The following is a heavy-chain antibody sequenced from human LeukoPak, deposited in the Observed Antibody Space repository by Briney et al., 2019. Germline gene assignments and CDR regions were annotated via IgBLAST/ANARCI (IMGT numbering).Heavy chain of an antibody. CDR1: GGSISSYY. V-gene: IGHV4-59*01. Sequence: PSETLSLTCTVSGGSISSYYWSWIRQPPGKGLEWIGYIYYSGSTNYNPSLKSRVTISVDTSKNQFSLKLSSVTAADTAVYYCARGDGFWSGYYSGFDYWGQGTLVTVPS. D-gene: IGHD3-3*01. CDR3: ARGDGFWSGYYSGFDY. CDR2: IYYSGST. J-gene: IGHJ4*02.